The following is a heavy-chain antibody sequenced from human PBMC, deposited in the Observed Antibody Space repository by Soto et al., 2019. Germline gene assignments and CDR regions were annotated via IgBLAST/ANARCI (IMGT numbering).Heavy chain of an antibody. J-gene: IGHJ3*02. Sequence: GGSLRLSCAGSGSTFTDFTMTWVRQAPGKGLEWVSAISGDGLSTYYAGSVKGRFTISRDNSKTTLYLQMNSLRAEDTAVYYCARRPDAFDIWGRGTMVTVS. V-gene: IGHV3-23*01. CDR3: ARRPDAFDI. CDR2: ISGDGLST. CDR1: GSTFTDFT.